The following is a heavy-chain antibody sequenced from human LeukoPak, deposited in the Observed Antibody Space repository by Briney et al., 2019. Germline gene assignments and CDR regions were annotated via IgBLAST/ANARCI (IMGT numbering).Heavy chain of an antibody. CDR3: AGARGNSDPGDWFDS. CDR2: ISGSGSTV. CDR1: GFTFSDYY. J-gene: IGHJ5*01. Sequence: GSLRLSCAASGFTFSDYYMSWIRQAPGKGLEWVSYISGSGSTVYYAASVRGRFTISRDNAKNSLFLQMNSLRAEDTAVYYCAGARGNSDPGDWFDSWGQGTLVTVSP. D-gene: IGHD4-23*01. V-gene: IGHV3-11*01.